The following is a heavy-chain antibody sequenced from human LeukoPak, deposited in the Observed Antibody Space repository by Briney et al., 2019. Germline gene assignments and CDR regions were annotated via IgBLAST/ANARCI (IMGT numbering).Heavy chain of an antibody. CDR2: ISYDGSNK. J-gene: IGHJ4*02. CDR1: GFIFSSYA. D-gene: IGHD3-22*01. V-gene: IGHV3-30-3*01. Sequence: GGSLRLSCAASGFIFSSYAMHWVRQAPGKGLEWVAVISYDGSNKYYADSVKGRFTISRDNSKNTLYLQMNSLRAEDTAVYYCARDLSPYYDSSGYLIWGQGTLVTVSS. CDR3: ARDLSPYYDSSGYLI.